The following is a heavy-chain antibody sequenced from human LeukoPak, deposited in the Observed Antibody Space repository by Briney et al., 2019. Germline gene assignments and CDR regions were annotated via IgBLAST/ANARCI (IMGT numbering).Heavy chain of an antibody. J-gene: IGHJ3*02. V-gene: IGHV3-23*01. CDR1: GFTFKNYA. CDR3: ARDRRDNDAFDI. Sequence: GGSLRLSCAASGFTFKNYAMSWVRQAPGKGLEWVSIISGTGNMTYYADSVKGRFTISRDNSKNTLYLQMNSLRAEDTAVYYCARDRRDNDAFDIWGQGTMVTVSS. CDR2: ISGTGNMT. D-gene: IGHD2-15*01.